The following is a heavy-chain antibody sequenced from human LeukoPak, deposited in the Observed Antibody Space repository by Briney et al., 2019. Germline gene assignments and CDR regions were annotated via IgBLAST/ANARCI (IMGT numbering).Heavy chain of an antibody. Sequence: PSQTLSLTCTVSGGSISSGGYYWSWIRQHPGKGLEWIGYIYYSGSTYYNPSLKSRVTISVDTSKNQFSLKLSSVTAADTAVYYCARTPRYYDILTGYYPRYCFDYWGQGTLVTVSS. D-gene: IGHD3-9*01. V-gene: IGHV4-31*03. CDR1: GGSISSGGYY. CDR2: IYYSGST. J-gene: IGHJ4*02. CDR3: ARTPRYYDILTGYYPRYCFDY.